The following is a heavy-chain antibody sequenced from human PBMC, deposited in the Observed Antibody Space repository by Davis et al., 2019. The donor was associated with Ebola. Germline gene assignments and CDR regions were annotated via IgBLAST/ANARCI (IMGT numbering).Heavy chain of an antibody. J-gene: IGHJ3*02. CDR3: ARDEEVGAPRVAAFDI. V-gene: IGHV1-18*01. Sequence: ASVKVSCKASGYTFTSYGISWVRQAPGQGLEWMGWISAYNGNTNYAQKLQGRVTMTTDTSTSTAYMELRSLRSDDTAVYYCARDEEVGAPRVAAFDIWGQGTMVTVSS. CDR1: GYTFTSYG. D-gene: IGHD1-26*01. CDR2: ISAYNGNT.